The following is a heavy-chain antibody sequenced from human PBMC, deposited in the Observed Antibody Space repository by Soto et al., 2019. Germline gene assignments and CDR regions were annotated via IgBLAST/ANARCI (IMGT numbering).Heavy chain of an antibody. D-gene: IGHD1-1*01. J-gene: IGHJ4*02. CDR3: ARSGDNYNRLDY. CDR2: SSNSGTFS. CDR1: GFTFSDYY. Sequence: GGSLRLSCEGSGFTFSDYYISWIRQSPGKGLEWISYSSNSGTFSRYADSVKGRFSISRDNTKNLLYLQMNSLRAEDTAVYYCARSGDNYNRLDYWGQGTPVTVSS. V-gene: IGHV3-11*06.